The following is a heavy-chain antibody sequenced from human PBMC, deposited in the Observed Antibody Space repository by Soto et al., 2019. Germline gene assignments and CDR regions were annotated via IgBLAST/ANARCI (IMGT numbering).Heavy chain of an antibody. J-gene: IGHJ5*02. CDR3: ARGTRRDYDILTGYHTS. CDR2: IIPSFGTA. V-gene: IGHV1-69*01. CDR1: GGTFSSYA. Sequence: QVQLVQSGAEVKKPGSSVKVSCKASGGTFSSYAISWVRQAPGQGLEWMGGIIPSFGTANYAQKFQGRVTITADESTSTAYMELSSMRSEDTAVYYCARGTRRDYDILTGYHTSWGQGTLVTVSS. D-gene: IGHD3-9*01.